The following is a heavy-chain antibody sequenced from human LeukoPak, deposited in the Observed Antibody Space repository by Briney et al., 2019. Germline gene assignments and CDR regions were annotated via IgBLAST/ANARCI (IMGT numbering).Heavy chain of an antibody. CDR1: GFTFSSYS. J-gene: IGHJ5*02. D-gene: IGHD3-9*01. CDR2: ISSSSSYI. V-gene: IGHV3-21*01. Sequence: GGSLRLSCAASGFTFSSYSMNWVRQAPGKGLEWASSISSSSSYIYYADSVTGRFTISRDNAKNSLYLQMNSLRAEDTAVYYCARKGHDILTGYTGLLDNWFDPWGQGTLVTVSS. CDR3: ARKGHDILTGYTGLLDNWFDP.